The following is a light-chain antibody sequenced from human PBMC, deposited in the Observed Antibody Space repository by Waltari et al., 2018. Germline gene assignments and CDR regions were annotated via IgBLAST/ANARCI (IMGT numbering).Light chain of an antibody. CDR2: DDS. Sequence: SYVVTQPPSMSVAPGQTATITCGGDNIDHNSVHSYQQKPGQAPMVVVYDDSDRPSEIPDRFSGSNSENTATLTITRVEAGDEADYYCQVWDTSSGHVVFGGGTELTVL. J-gene: IGLJ2*01. V-gene: IGLV3-21*02. CDR1: NIDHNS. CDR3: QVWDTSSGHVV.